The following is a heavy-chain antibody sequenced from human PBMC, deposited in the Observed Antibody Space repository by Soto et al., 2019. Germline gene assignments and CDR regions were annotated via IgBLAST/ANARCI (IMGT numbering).Heavy chain of an antibody. CDR1: GGSISSGGYS. CDR2: IYHSGST. CDR3: ARVPDR. D-gene: IGHD2-2*01. J-gene: IGHJ5*02. Sequence: SETLSITCAVSGGSISSGGYSWGCIRQQPGKGLEWIGYIYHSGSTYYNPSLKSRVTISVDRSKNQFSLKLSSVTAAVTALYYCARVPDRRGQGTLVLGSA. V-gene: IGHV4-30-2*01.